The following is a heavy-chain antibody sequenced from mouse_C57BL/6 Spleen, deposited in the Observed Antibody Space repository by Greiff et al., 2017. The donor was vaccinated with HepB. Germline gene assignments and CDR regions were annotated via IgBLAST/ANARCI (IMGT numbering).Heavy chain of an antibody. CDR1: GFNIKNTY. D-gene: IGHD1-1*01. V-gene: IGHV14-3*01. J-gene: IGHJ4*01. CDR2: IDPANGNT. CDR3: ASITTVVRDAMDY. Sequence: EVKLQESVAELVRPGASVKLSCTASGFNIKNTYMHWVKQRPEQGLEWIGRIDPANGNTKYAPKFQGKATITADTSSNTAYLQLSSLTSEDTAIYYCASITTVVRDAMDYWGQGTSVTVSS.